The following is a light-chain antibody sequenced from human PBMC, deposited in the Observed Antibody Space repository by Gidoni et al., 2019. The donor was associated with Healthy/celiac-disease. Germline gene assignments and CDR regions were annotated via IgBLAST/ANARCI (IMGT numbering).Light chain of an antibody. V-gene: IGLV2-23*02. Sequence: QSALTQPASVSGSPGQSITISCTGTSRYVGSYNRVSWYQQNPGKAPKLMIYEVSKQPSGVSNRFSGSKSGNTASLTISGLQAEDEADYYCCSYAGSSTWVFGGGTKLTVL. J-gene: IGLJ3*02. CDR2: EVS. CDR1: SRYVGSYNR. CDR3: CSYAGSSTWV.